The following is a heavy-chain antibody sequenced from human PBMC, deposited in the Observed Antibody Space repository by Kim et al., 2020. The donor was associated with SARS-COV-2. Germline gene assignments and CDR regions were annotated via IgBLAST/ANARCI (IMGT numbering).Heavy chain of an antibody. D-gene: IGHD3-10*01. J-gene: IGHJ4*02. CDR3: ARGSGSTYFNSDNYYYFDH. V-gene: IGHV3-53*01. CDR1: GFSVSDNY. Sequence: GGSLRLSCAASGFSVSDNYMAWVRQSPQKGLEWVSTIFTGGGPYYADSVKGRFTISRDDSKNTVSHQMDSLTADDTGLYFCARGSGSTYFNSDNYYYFDHRGQGTLVTASS. CDR2: IFTGGGP.